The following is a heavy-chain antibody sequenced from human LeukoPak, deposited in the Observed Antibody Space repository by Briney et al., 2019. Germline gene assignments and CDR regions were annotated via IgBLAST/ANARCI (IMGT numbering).Heavy chain of an antibody. J-gene: IGHJ4*02. V-gene: IGHV3-7*03. Sequence: GGSLRLSCAASAFTFSNYWMSWVRQAPGKGLEWVANIKQDGSEKKYEESVKGRFTISRDNAKNSLYLQMNSLGVDDMAVYYCARGSGWLGYWGQGTLVTVSS. CDR2: IKQDGSEK. D-gene: IGHD6-25*01. CDR3: ARGSGWLGY. CDR1: AFTFSNYW.